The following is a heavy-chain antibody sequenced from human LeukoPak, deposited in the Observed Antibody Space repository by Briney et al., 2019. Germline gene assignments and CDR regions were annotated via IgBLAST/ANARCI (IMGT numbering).Heavy chain of an antibody. CDR1: GFTFSDYY. CDR3: ARGLGCCSGGSCPRRAFDI. D-gene: IGHD2-15*01. J-gene: IGHJ3*02. V-gene: IGHV3-11*01. Sequence: GGSLRLSCAASGFTFSDYYMSWIRQAPGKGLEWVSFISSSGSTIYHADSMKGRFTISRDNAKNSVYLQMNSLRAEDTAVYYCARGLGCCSGGSCPRRAFDIWGQGTMVTVSS. CDR2: ISSSGSTI.